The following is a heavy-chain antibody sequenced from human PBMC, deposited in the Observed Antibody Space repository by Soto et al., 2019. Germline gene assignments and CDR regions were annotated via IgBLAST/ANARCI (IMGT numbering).Heavy chain of an antibody. CDR2: IYYSGST. CDR1: GGSISSYY. J-gene: IGHJ4*02. CDR3: ARLNYYGSGSYYLLDY. D-gene: IGHD3-10*01. Sequence: SETLSLTCXVSGGSISSYYWSWIRQPPGKGLEWIGYIYYSGSTNYNPSLKSRVTISVDTSKNQFSLKLSSVTAADTAVYYCARLNYYGSGSYYLLDYWGQGTLVTSPQ. V-gene: IGHV4-59*08.